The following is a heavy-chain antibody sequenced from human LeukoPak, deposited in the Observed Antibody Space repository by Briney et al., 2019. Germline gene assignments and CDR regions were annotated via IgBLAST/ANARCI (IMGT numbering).Heavy chain of an antibody. CDR3: ARRHSGPDYFDY. V-gene: IGHV4-39*01. CDR1: GGSISSSSYF. J-gene: IGHJ4*02. Sequence: SETLSLTCTVSGGSISSSSYFWGWIRQPPEKGLGWIGSIYYSGSSYYNPSLKSRVTISVDTSKNQFSLRLNSVTAADTAVYYCARRHSGPDYFDYWGQGSLVTVSS. D-gene: IGHD5-12*01. CDR2: IYYSGSS.